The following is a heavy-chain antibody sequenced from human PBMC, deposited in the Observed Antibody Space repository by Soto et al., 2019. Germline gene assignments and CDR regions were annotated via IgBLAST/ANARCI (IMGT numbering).Heavy chain of an antibody. D-gene: IGHD3-10*01. CDR2: IYYSGST. Sequence: KPSETLSLTCTVSGGSISSYYWSWIRQPPGKGLEWIGYIYYSGSTNYNPSLKSRVTISVDTSKNQFSLKLSSVTAADTAVYYCARMVRGVRDHYYYGMDVWGQGTTVTVS. CDR1: GGSISSYY. CDR3: ARMVRGVRDHYYYGMDV. V-gene: IGHV4-59*01. J-gene: IGHJ6*02.